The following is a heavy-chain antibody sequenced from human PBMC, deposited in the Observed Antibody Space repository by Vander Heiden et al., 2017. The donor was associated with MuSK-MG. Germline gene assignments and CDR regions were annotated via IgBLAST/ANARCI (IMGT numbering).Heavy chain of an antibody. CDR2: INPNSGGT. Sequence: QVQLVQSGAEVKKPGASVTVSCKASGYTFPGYYMHWVRQAPGQGLEWMGWINPNSGGTNYAQKVQGRVTMTRDTSISTAYMELSRLRSDDTAVYYCARGSEQWLVLGYGHYFDYWGQGTLVTVSS. V-gene: IGHV1-2*02. J-gene: IGHJ4*02. D-gene: IGHD6-19*01. CDR1: GYTFPGYY. CDR3: ARGSEQWLVLGYGHYFDY.